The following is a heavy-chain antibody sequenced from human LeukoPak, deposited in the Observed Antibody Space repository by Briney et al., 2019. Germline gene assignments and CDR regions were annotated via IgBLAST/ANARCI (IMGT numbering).Heavy chain of an antibody. D-gene: IGHD3-3*01. CDR2: IYTSGST. CDR3: ARDIREDDFWSGYSDY. J-gene: IGHJ4*02. Sequence: SETLSLTCTVSGGSISSGSYYWSWIRQPAGKGLEWIGRIYTSGSTNYNPSLKSRVTISVDASKNQFSLKLSSVTAADTAVYYCARDIREDDFWSGYSDYWGQGTLVTVSS. V-gene: IGHV4-61*02. CDR1: GGSISSGSYY.